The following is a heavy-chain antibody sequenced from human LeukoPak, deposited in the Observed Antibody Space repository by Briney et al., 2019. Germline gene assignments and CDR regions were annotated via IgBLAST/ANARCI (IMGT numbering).Heavy chain of an antibody. Sequence: SVKVSCKASGGTFSSYAISWVRQAPGQGLEWMGGIIPIFGTANYAQKFQGRVTITADESTSTAYMELSSLRSEDTAVYYCARGGIAAAAPGDWGQGTLVTVSS. CDR3: ARGGIAAAAPGD. V-gene: IGHV1-69*13. CDR1: GGTFSSYA. CDR2: IIPIFGTA. D-gene: IGHD6-13*01. J-gene: IGHJ4*02.